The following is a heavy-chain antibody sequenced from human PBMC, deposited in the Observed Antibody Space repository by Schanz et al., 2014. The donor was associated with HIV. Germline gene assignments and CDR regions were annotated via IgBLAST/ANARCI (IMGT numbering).Heavy chain of an antibody. V-gene: IGHV4-34*01. CDR2: INHSGGT. J-gene: IGHJ4*02. Sequence: QVQLQQWGAGLLKPSETLSLTCGVYGGSFRSYYWSWIRQPPGKGLEWVGQINHSGGTNYNPSLKSRVTISVDTSKNQFSLKLSSVTGADTTVYYCARDSAMDYFDYWGQGTLVTVSS. CDR3: ARDSAMDYFDY. D-gene: IGHD6-13*01. CDR1: GGSFRSYY.